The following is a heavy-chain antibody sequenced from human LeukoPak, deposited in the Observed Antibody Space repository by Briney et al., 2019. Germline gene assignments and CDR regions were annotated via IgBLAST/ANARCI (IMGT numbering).Heavy chain of an antibody. J-gene: IGHJ4*02. V-gene: IGHV1-18*04. CDR2: SSAYNCNT. CDR1: VYTFTSYD. D-gene: IGHD6-13*01. CDR3: AGGIAAAGKGDDY. Sequence: ASETVPRKACVYTFTSYDIIWVRPPPGRALAGVGWSSAYNCNTNYAQMLQERVNKITDTSTSTADKERRSLRYDDTAVYYCAGGIAAAGKGDDYWGQGTLVTVSS.